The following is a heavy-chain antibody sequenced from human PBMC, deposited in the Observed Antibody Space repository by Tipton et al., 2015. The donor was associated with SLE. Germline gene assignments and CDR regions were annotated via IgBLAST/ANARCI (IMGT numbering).Heavy chain of an antibody. CDR2: ISGSGGST. V-gene: IGHV3-23*01. Sequence: SLRLSCAASGFTFRSYGMSWVRQAPGKGLEWVSAISGSGGSTYYADSVKGRFTISRDNSKNTLYLQMNSLRAEDTAVYYCAQLRGYCSSTSCYRAIGYWGQGTLVTVSS. J-gene: IGHJ4*02. D-gene: IGHD2-2*01. CDR3: AQLRGYCSSTSCYRAIGY. CDR1: GFTFRSYG.